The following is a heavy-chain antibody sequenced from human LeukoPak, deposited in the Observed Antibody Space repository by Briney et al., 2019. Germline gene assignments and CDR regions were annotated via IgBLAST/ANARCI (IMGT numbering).Heavy chain of an antibody. Sequence: VGSLRLSCAASGFTFSNYWMHCVRQAPGKGLEWVANINLDGREKYYVDSVKGRFTISRDNDKNSLYLQMNSLRAEDTAVYYCARDFYQVVTSYSAFDIWGQGTMVTVSS. D-gene: IGHD4-23*01. CDR1: GFTFSNYW. CDR2: INLDGREK. CDR3: ARDFYQVVTSYSAFDI. V-gene: IGHV3-7*01. J-gene: IGHJ3*02.